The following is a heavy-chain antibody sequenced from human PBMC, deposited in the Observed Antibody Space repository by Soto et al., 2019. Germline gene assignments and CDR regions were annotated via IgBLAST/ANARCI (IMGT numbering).Heavy chain of an antibody. CDR1: GGSFDTYY. D-gene: IGHD6-19*01. CDR3: ARGGSSDWQVALDM. CDR2: SNHRGSN. V-gene: IGHV4-34*01. J-gene: IGHJ3*02. Sequence: SETLSLTCVVSGGSFDTYYWNWIRQSSGKGLEWIGESNHRGSNNYSPSLKSRVTISLDTSKNQFSLKLTSVTAADTAVYYCARGGSSDWQVALDMWGQGTMVTVSS.